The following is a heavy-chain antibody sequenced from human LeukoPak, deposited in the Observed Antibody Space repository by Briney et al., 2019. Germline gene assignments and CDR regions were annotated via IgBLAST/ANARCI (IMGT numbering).Heavy chain of an antibody. V-gene: IGHV3-23*01. Sequence: GGSLRLSCAASGFTFSNYAMTWVRQAPGKGLEWVSAISGSGTSTYYADSVEDRFTISRDNSKNTLYLQMNSLRAEDTAIYYCARLVGVSPDFWGQGTLVTVSS. J-gene: IGHJ4*02. CDR1: GFTFSNYA. D-gene: IGHD6-6*01. CDR2: ISGSGTST. CDR3: ARLVGVSPDF.